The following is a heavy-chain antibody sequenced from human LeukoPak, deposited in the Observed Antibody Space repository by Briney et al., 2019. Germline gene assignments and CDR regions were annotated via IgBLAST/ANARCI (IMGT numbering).Heavy chain of an antibody. J-gene: IGHJ6*03. V-gene: IGHV3-49*03. CDR2: IRSKAYGGTT. D-gene: IGHD3-9*01. CDR3: TREVRYFDWLSYYYCYMDV. Sequence: PGGSLRLSCTASGFTFGDYAMSWFRQAPGKGLEWVGFIRSKAYGGTTEYAASVKGRFTISRDDSKSIAYLQMNSLKTGDTAVYYCTREVRYFDWLSYYYCYMDVWGKGTTVTVSS. CDR1: GFTFGDYA.